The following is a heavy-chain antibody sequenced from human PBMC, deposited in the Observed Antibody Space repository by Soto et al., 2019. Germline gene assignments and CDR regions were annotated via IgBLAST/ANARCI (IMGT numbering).Heavy chain of an antibody. Sequence: EVQLVESGGGLVQPGRSLRLSCAASGFTFDDYPMHWVRQAPGKGLEWVSGISWNSGSIGYADSVKGRFTISRDNAKNSLYLQMNSLRAEDTALYYCAKDLGIAVAGDAFDIWGQGTMVTVSS. D-gene: IGHD6-19*01. CDR1: GFTFDDYP. J-gene: IGHJ3*02. CDR3: AKDLGIAVAGDAFDI. V-gene: IGHV3-9*01. CDR2: ISWNSGSI.